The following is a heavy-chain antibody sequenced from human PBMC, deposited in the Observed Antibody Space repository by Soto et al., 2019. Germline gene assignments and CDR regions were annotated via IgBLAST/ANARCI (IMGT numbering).Heavy chain of an antibody. CDR3: ARRLYSSGWYVDY. CDR2: INHSGST. CDR1: GGSFSGYY. J-gene: IGHJ4*02. D-gene: IGHD6-19*01. V-gene: IGHV4-34*01. Sequence: QVQLQQWGAGLLKPSETLSLTCAVYGGSFSGYYWSWIRQPPGKGLEWIGEINHSGSTNYNPSLKSRVTRSVDTSKNLFSLKLSSVTAADTAVYYCARRLYSSGWYVDYWGQGTLVTVSS.